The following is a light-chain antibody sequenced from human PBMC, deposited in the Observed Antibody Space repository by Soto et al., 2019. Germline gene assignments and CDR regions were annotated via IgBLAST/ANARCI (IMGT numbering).Light chain of an antibody. CDR3: QPFNSFPLS. J-gene: IGKJ4*01. CDR2: DAS. V-gene: IGKV1-13*02. Sequence: AIQLTQSPSSLSASVGDRVTITCRASQGISSALAWYQQKPGKAPALLIYDASALESGVPSRFSGSGSGTDFTLTISSLQPEDFSTYYCQPFNSFPLSFGGGTKVEIK. CDR1: QGISSA.